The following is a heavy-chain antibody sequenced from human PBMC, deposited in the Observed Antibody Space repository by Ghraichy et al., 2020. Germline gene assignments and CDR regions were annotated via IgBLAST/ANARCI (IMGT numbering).Heavy chain of an antibody. V-gene: IGHV4-4*07. CDR3: ARVRVLGDPMVPSYVYGMDV. CDR2: VYTSGST. CDR1: GGPISSFY. D-gene: IGHD2-8*02. Sequence: SETLSLTCTASGGPISSFYWSWIRQPAGKGLEWIGRVYTSGSTNYAPALKSRVTMSIDMSKNQVSLNLSSVTAADSALYYCARVRVLGDPMVPSYVYGMDVWGQGTTVTVSS. J-gene: IGHJ6*02.